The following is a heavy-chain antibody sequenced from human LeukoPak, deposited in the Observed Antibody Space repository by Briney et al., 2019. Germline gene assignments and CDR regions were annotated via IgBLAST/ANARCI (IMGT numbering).Heavy chain of an antibody. V-gene: IGHV1-18*01. CDR2: ISAYNGNT. CDR3: ARVDWNYGYNWFDP. CDR1: GYTFTSYG. D-gene: IGHD1-7*01. J-gene: IGHJ5*02. Sequence: ASVTVSCTASGYTFTSYGISWVRQAPGQGLEWMGWISAYNGNTNYAQKLQGRVTMTTDTSTSTAYMELRSLRSDDTAVYYCARVDWNYGYNWFDPWGQGTLVTVSS.